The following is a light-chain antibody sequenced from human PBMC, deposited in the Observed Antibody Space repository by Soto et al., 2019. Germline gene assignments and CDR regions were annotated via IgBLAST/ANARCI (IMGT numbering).Light chain of an antibody. J-gene: IGLJ1*01. Sequence: QSVLTQPASVSGSPGQSITISCTGTSSDVGGFNYVSWYQQHPGKAPKLMIYDVTNRPSGVSYRFSGSKSGNTASLTISGLQAEDEADYYCNSYTSSGTYVFGTGTKSP. CDR2: DVT. V-gene: IGLV2-14*03. CDR1: SSDVGGFNY. CDR3: NSYTSSGTYV.